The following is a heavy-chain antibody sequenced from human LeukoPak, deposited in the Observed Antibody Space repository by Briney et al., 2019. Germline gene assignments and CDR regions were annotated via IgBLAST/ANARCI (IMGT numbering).Heavy chain of an antibody. J-gene: IGHJ4*02. V-gene: IGHV4-59*08. D-gene: IGHD6-13*01. Sequence: SETLSLTCTVPGGSISSYYWSWIRQPPGKGLEWIGYIYYSGSTNYNPSLKSRVTISVDTSKNQFSLKLSSVTAADTAVYYCARMYSSSWYYFDYWGQGTLVTVSS. CDR3: ARMYSSSWYYFDY. CDR2: IYYSGST. CDR1: GGSISSYY.